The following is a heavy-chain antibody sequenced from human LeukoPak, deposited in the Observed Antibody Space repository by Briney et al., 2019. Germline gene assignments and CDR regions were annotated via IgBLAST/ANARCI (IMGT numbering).Heavy chain of an antibody. Sequence: GGPLRLSCAASGFTFSSYWMSWVRQAPGKGLEWVANIKQDGSEKYYVDSVKGRFTISRDNAKNSLYLQMNSLRAEDTAVYYCARDPGKYCSSTSCYTSWGQGTLVTVSS. D-gene: IGHD2-2*02. V-gene: IGHV3-7*01. CDR3: ARDPGKYCSSTSCYTS. CDR1: GFTFSSYW. J-gene: IGHJ5*02. CDR2: IKQDGSEK.